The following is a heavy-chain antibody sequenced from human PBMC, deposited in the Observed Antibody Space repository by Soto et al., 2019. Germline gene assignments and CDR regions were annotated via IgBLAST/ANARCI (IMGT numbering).Heavy chain of an antibody. J-gene: IGHJ4*02. Sequence: EVQLLESGGGLVQPGGSLRLSCAASGFTFSSYAMSWVRQAPGKGLEWVSAISGSGGSTYYADSVKGRFTISRDNSKNTLNLQMNSLRAEDTAVYYCAKDRGSSGWFLYYFDYWGQGTLVTVSS. CDR2: ISGSGGST. D-gene: IGHD6-19*01. V-gene: IGHV3-23*01. CDR3: AKDRGSSGWFLYYFDY. CDR1: GFTFSSYA.